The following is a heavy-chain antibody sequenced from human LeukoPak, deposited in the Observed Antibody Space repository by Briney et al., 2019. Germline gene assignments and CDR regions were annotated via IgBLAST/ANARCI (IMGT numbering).Heavy chain of an antibody. Sequence: GGSLRLSCAASGFTVSSNYMSWVRQAPGKGLEWVSVFYSGGTKQYADSVKGRFTISRDNSKNTLYLQMNSLRAEDTAVYYCARGPYGSSGTPDAFDIWGQGTMVTVSS. J-gene: IGHJ3*02. CDR1: GFTVSSNY. V-gene: IGHV3-66*01. D-gene: IGHD3-10*01. CDR3: ARGPYGSSGTPDAFDI. CDR2: FYSGGTK.